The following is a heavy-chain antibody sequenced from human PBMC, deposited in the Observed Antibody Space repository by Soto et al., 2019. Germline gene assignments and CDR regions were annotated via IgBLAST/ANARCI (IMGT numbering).Heavy chain of an antibody. CDR1: GLTFSSYA. Sequence: EVQLLESGGGLVQPGGSLRLSCVGSGLTFSSYAMGWVRQAPGKGLEWVSGIDGTGTSTYYAESVKGRFTISRENSKNTLYLQMNSLRVEDTAVYYCAKRLFAIVVVGGYDIWGQGTMVTVSS. V-gene: IGHV3-23*01. CDR2: IDGTGTST. CDR3: AKRLFAIVVVGGYDI. J-gene: IGHJ3*02. D-gene: IGHD5-12*01.